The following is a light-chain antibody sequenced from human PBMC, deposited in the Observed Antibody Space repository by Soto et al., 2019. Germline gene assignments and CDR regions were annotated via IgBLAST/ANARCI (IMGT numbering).Light chain of an antibody. V-gene: IGKV3-20*01. J-gene: IGKJ1*01. CDR1: QSVSSSF. CDR3: QQYGSSPWT. CDR2: GAS. Sequence: EIVLTQSPGTLSLSPGERATLSCRASQSVSSSFLAWYQQKPDQAPRLLIYGASIRATGIPDRFSGSGSGTDFTLTISRVEPEDFAVYYCQQYGSSPWTFGQGTKVEIK.